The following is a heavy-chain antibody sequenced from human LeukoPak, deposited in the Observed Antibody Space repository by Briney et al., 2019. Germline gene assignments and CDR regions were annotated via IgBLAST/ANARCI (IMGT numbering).Heavy chain of an antibody. CDR1: GGSISSSSHY. Sequence: SETLSLTCTVSGGSISSSSHYWGWIRQPPGKGLEWIGNIYYSGSTYYNPSLKSRVTMSVDTSKNQFSQKLSSVTAADTAVYYCARDGIAVAGTWYMDVWGKGTTVTISS. CDR3: ARDGIAVAGTWYMDV. V-gene: IGHV4-39*07. D-gene: IGHD6-19*01. CDR2: IYYSGST. J-gene: IGHJ6*03.